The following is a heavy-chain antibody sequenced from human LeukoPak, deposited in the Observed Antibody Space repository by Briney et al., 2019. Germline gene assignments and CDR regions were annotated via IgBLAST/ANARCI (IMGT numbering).Heavy chain of an antibody. V-gene: IGHV4-59*12. Sequence: SETLSLTCTVSGGSISSYYWSWIRQPPGKGLEWIGYIYYSGSTNYNPSLKSRVTISVDTSKNQFSLKLSSVTAADTAVYYCARGISRRYDFWSGYYYYYYMDVWGKGTTVTVSS. CDR1: GGSISSYY. D-gene: IGHD3-3*01. CDR3: ARGISRRYDFWSGYYYYYYMDV. J-gene: IGHJ6*03. CDR2: IYYSGST.